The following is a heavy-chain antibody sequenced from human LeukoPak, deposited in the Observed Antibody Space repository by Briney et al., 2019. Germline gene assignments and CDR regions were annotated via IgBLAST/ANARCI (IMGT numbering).Heavy chain of an antibody. CDR1: GFTFSSYA. J-gene: IGHJ6*03. CDR2: ISGSGGST. CDR3: AKARDYGDYAVYYYYMDV. D-gene: IGHD4-17*01. V-gene: IGHV3-23*01. Sequence: GGSLRLSCAASGFTFSSYAMSWVRQAPGRGLEWVSAISGSGGSTYYADSVKGRFTISRDNSKNTLYLQMNSLRAEDTAVYYCAKARDYGDYAVYYYYMDVWGKGTTVTVSS.